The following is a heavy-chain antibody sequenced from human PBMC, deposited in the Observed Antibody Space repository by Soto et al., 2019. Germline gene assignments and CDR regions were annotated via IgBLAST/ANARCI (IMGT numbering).Heavy chain of an antibody. D-gene: IGHD3-10*01. CDR3: AKAPFRRPYYFYGMDV. J-gene: IGHJ6*02. V-gene: IGHV3-30*18. CDR1: GFTFSDFG. Sequence: GGSLRLSCVASGFTFSDFGMHWLRQGPGKGLEWLAVISEDAETDFHADSVKGRFTVSRDNFKETLYLQMNSLTTDDSGVYFCAKAPFRRPYYFYGMDVWGQGTTVTVSS. CDR2: ISEDAETD.